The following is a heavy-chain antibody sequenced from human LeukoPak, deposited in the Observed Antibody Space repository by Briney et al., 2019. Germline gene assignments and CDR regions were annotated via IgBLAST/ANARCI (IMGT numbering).Heavy chain of an antibody. J-gene: IGHJ6*04. CDR2: IYYSGNT. CDR1: GGSLRKFY. V-gene: IGHV4-59*12. D-gene: IGHD4-17*01. CDR3: AREDPQTTVPEGMDV. Sequence: SETLSLTCTLSGGSLRKFYWRGIPHPPGEGVEGCGYIYYSGNTNYNPPLKSRVTISVDTPQNHFSLTLGSVTAPDTPLYYLAREDPQTTVPEGMDVWGKGTTVTVSS.